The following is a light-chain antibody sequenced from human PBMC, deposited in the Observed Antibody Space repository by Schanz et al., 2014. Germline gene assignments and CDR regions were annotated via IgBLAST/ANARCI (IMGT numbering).Light chain of an antibody. V-gene: IGKV3-20*01. Sequence: EIVLTQSPGTLSLSPGERATLSCRASQSIITGYLAWYQQKPGQAPRLLISAASDRATGIPDRFSGSGSGTDFTLTISGLEPEDFAVYYCQQYGSSPLYTFGQGTKLEIK. J-gene: IGKJ2*01. CDR1: QSIITGY. CDR3: QQYGSSPLYT. CDR2: AAS.